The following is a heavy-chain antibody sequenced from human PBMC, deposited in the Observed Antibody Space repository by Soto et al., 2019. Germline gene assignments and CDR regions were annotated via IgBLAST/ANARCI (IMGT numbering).Heavy chain of an antibody. D-gene: IGHD4-17*01. Sequence: QVQLVQSGAEVKKPGSSVKVSCKASGGTFSSYAISWVRQAPGQGLEWMGGIIPIFGTANYAQKFQGRVTITADDSTSTAYMELSSLGSEDTGVYYCARDPDYGDYAGWSDPWGQGTLVTVSS. CDR2: IIPIFGTA. CDR3: ARDPDYGDYAGWSDP. CDR1: GGTFSSYA. V-gene: IGHV1-69*01. J-gene: IGHJ5*02.